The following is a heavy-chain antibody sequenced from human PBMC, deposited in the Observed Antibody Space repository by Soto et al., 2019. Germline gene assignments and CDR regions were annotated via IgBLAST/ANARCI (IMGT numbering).Heavy chain of an antibody. CDR3: AKDRAHSSGWPLFDY. CDR1: GFTFSSYG. V-gene: IGHV3-30*18. Sequence: PGGSLRPSCATSGFTFSSYGMHWGRQAPGKGVEGGAVISYDGSNKFYAASVKGRSTIPRDNSKTTLYLKMNSLRAEDTAVYYCAKDRAHSSGWPLFDYWGQGSLVTVSS. J-gene: IGHJ4*02. D-gene: IGHD6-19*01. CDR2: ISYDGSNK.